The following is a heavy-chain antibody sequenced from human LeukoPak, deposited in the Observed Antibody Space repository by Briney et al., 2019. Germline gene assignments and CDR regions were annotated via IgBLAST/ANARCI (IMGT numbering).Heavy chain of an antibody. D-gene: IGHD2-15*01. Sequence: GGSLRLSCAASGFTFSDYYMSWIRQAPGKGLEWVSYISSSGSTIYYVDSVKGRFTICRDNAKNSLYLQMNSLRAEDTAVYYCARAVVADAFDIWGQGTMVTVSS. CDR2: ISSSGSTI. J-gene: IGHJ3*02. CDR1: GFTFSDYY. CDR3: ARAVVADAFDI. V-gene: IGHV3-11*01.